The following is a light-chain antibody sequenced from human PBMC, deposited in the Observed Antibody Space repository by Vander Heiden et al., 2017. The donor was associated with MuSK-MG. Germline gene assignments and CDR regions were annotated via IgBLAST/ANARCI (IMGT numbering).Light chain of an antibody. V-gene: IGLV1-51*02. CDR1: SSNIGNNY. CDR2: ENN. Sequence: QSVLTQPPSVSAAPGQKVTISCSGSSSNIGNNYVSWYQQLPGTAPKLLIYENNKRPSKSGTSATLGITGLQTGDEADYYCGTWDSGLSAGVFGGGTKLTVL. CDR3: GTWDSGLSAGV. J-gene: IGLJ3*02.